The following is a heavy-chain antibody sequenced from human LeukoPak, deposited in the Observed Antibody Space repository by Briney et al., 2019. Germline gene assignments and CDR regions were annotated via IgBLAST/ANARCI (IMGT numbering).Heavy chain of an antibody. CDR2: INPNSGGA. CDR3: ARDRVLLWFGETKPNWFDP. D-gene: IGHD3-10*01. CDR1: GYIFSVYY. J-gene: IGHJ5*02. Sequence: ASVKVSFKASGYIFSVYYMHWLRQAPGQGLEWMGWINPNSGGADYAQKFQGRVTMTRDTSTSTAYMELRSLRSDDTAVYYCARDRVLLWFGETKPNWFDPWGQGTLVTVSS. V-gene: IGHV1-2*02.